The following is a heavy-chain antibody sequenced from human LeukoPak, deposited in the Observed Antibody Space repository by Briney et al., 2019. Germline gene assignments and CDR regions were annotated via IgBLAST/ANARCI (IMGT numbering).Heavy chain of an antibody. CDR2: IYYSGST. V-gene: IGHV4-59*11. CDR1: GGSISSHY. Sequence: PSETLSLTCTVSGGSISSHYWSWIRQPPGKGLEWIGYIYYSGSTNYNPSLKSRVTISVDTSKNQFSLKLSSVTAADTAVYYCARHYDFWSGYYYYMDVWGKGTTVTVSS. CDR3: ARHYDFWSGYYYYMDV. J-gene: IGHJ6*03. D-gene: IGHD3-3*01.